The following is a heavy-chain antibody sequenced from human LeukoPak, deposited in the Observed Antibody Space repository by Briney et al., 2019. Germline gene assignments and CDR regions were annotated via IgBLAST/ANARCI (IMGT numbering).Heavy chain of an antibody. CDR3: ARDRPTGSYYSIDY. J-gene: IGHJ4*02. CDR2: INSAGTTT. V-gene: IGHV3-74*01. D-gene: IGHD1-26*01. Sequence: PGGSLRLSCVASGFTFSRCRMNWVRQAPGKGLVWVSAINSAGTTTTYADSVRGRFTISRDNSKNTVFLQVNSLRAEDTAVYYCARDRPTGSYYSIDYWGQGTLVTVSS. CDR1: GFTFSRCR.